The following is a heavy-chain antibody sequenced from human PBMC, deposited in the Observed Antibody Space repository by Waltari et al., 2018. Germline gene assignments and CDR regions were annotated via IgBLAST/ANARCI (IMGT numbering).Heavy chain of an antibody. Sequence: QVQLQESGPGLVKPSQTLSLTCTVSGGSISSGSYYWSWIRQPAGQGREWIGRIYTSGSTNYNPSLKSRVTISVDTSKNQFSLKLSSVTAADTAVYYCARAGLYCSSTSCYERKFIDYWGQGTLVTVSS. CDR3: ARAGLYCSSTSCYERKFIDY. V-gene: IGHV4-61*02. CDR1: GGSISSGSYY. J-gene: IGHJ4*02. D-gene: IGHD2-2*01. CDR2: IYTSGST.